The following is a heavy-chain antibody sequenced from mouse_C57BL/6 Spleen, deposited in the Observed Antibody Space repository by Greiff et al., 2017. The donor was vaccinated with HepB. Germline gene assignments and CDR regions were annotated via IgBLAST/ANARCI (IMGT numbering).Heavy chain of an antibody. Sequence: EVHLVESGGDLVKPGGSLKLSCAASGFTFSSYGMSWVRQTPDKRLEWVATISSGGSYTYYPDSVKGRFTISRDNAKNTLYLQMSSLKSEDTAMYYCARGEGIYLYYFDYWGQGTTLTVSS. D-gene: IGHD5-5*01. CDR2: ISSGGSYT. V-gene: IGHV5-6*01. CDR1: GFTFSSYG. CDR3: ARGEGIYLYYFDY. J-gene: IGHJ2*01.